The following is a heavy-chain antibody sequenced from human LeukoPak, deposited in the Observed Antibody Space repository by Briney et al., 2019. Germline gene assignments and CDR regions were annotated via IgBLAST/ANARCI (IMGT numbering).Heavy chain of an antibody. CDR2: ISWNSGSI. CDR1: GFTFDDYA. V-gene: IGHV3-9*03. J-gene: IGHJ4*02. CDR3: AKDKSRFLEWLSFDY. D-gene: IGHD3-3*01. Sequence: GRSLRLSCAASGFTFDDYAMHWVRQAPGKGLEWVSGISWNSGSIGYADSVKGRFNISRDNAKNSLYLQMNGLRAEDMALYYCAKDKSRFLEWLSFDYWGQGTLVTVSS.